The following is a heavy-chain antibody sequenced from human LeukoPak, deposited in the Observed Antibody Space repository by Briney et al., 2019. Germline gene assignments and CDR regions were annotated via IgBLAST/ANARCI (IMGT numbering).Heavy chain of an antibody. D-gene: IGHD1-26*01. CDR3: ARRWKWELLYWFDP. J-gene: IGHJ5*02. Sequence: SETLSLTCTVSGGSISSYYWSWIRQPPGKGLEWIGSIYYSGSTYYNPSLKSRVTISVDKSKNQFSLKLSSVTAADTAVYYCARRWKWELLYWFDPWGQGTLVTVSS. CDR1: GGSISSYY. CDR2: IYYSGST. V-gene: IGHV4-59*12.